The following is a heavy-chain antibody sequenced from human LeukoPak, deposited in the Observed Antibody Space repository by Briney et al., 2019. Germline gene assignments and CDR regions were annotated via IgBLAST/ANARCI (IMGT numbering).Heavy chain of an antibody. CDR3: ARYYCSGGSCYSSFDPYYYGMDV. J-gene: IGHJ6*02. CDR2: IWYDGSNQ. D-gene: IGHD2-15*01. V-gene: IGHV3-33*01. CDR1: GFTFSSYG. Sequence: GGSLRLSCAASGFTFSSYGMHWVRQAPGKGLEWVAVIWYDGSNQYYADSVKGRFTISRDNSKNTLYLQMNSLRAEDTAVYYCARYYCSGGSCYSSFDPYYYGMDVWGQGTTVTVSS.